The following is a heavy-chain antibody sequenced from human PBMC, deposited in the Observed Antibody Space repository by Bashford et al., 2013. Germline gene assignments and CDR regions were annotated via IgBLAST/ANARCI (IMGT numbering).Heavy chain of an antibody. D-gene: IGHD3-10*01. V-gene: IGHV4-59*02. CDR1: VPPSLITT. CDR3: AAYYYGSGSPYNWFDP. CDR2: SMAVGTP. Sequence: SVDPVPHLSVSLVPPSLITTSTGSDSPPGRDCNGLGISMAVGTPSYNPSLESRVTISLDTSKNQFSLTLSSVTAADTAVYFCAAYYYGSGSPYNWFDPWGQGTLVTVSS. J-gene: IGHJ5*02.